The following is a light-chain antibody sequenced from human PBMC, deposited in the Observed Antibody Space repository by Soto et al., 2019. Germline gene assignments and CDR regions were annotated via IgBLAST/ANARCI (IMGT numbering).Light chain of an antibody. V-gene: IGKV3D-15*01. CDR1: QRISTN. CDR2: GAS. CDR3: QQYSSLWT. Sequence: IVMPQSPATLSVSPGESATLSCRASQRISTNLAWYQHKPGQAPRLLIYGASSRATGIPDRFSGSGSGTDFTLSISRLEPEDFAVYYCQQYSSLWTFGQGTKVDIK. J-gene: IGKJ1*01.